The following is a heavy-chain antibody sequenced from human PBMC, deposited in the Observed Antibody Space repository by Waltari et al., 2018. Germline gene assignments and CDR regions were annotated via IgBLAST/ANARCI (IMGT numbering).Heavy chain of an antibody. CDR1: GYSFTSYW. CDR2: IYPGDSDT. Sequence: EVQLVQSGAEVKKPGESLKISCKGSGYSFTSYWIGWVRQMPGKGLEWMGIIYPGDSDTRYRPSFQGQVTISADKSISTAYLQWSSLKASDTAMYYCARRSYYDSSGYSFDYWGQGTLVTVSS. CDR3: ARRSYYDSSGYSFDY. J-gene: IGHJ4*02. V-gene: IGHV5-51*01. D-gene: IGHD3-22*01.